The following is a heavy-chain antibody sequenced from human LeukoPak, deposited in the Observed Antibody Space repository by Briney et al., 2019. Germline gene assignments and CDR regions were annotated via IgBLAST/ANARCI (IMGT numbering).Heavy chain of an antibody. CDR3: ATYSGSYYVDY. CDR2: IYHSGST. J-gene: IGHJ4*02. V-gene: IGHV4-38-2*01. CDR1: GYSISSGYY. Sequence: GSLRLSCAASGYSISSGYYWGWIRQPPGKGLEWIGSIYHSGSTYYNPSLKSRVTISVDTSKNQFSLKLSSVTAADTAVYYCATYSGSYYVDYWGQGTLVTVSS. D-gene: IGHD1-26*01.